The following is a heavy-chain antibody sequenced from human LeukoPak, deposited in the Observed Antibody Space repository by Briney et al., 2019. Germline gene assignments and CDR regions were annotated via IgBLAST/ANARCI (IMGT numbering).Heavy chain of an antibody. J-gene: IGHJ4*02. CDR3: ARDLSSLAPSFDN. Sequence: GGSLRLSCAASGFTFSNYWMSWVRQAPGKGLEWVANIDQDGSVKYYVDSVKGRFTISRDNAKNSLYLQMNSLRAEDAAVYYCARDLSSLAPSFDNWGQGTLVTVSS. CDR2: IDQDGSVK. D-gene: IGHD6-19*01. CDR1: GFTFSNYW. V-gene: IGHV3-7*04.